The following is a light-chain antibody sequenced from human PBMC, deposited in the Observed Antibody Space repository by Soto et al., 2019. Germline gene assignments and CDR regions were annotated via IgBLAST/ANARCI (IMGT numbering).Light chain of an antibody. CDR2: GAS. J-gene: IGKJ2*01. CDR3: QSYNDWPFS. CDR1: ESLSTY. V-gene: IGKV3-15*01. Sequence: EIVMTQSPATLSVSPGETVTLSCRASESLSTYLAWYQQKPGQAPRLLIYGASTKATSNPARFSGSGSATDFTLTISSLQSEDFAVYYCQSYNDWPFSFGQGTKLEI.